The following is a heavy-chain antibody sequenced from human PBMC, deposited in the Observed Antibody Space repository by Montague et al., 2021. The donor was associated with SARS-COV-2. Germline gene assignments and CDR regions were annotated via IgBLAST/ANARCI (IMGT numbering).Heavy chain of an antibody. J-gene: IGHJ5*02. CDR2: ISSSGSTI. Sequence: SLRLSCAASGFTFSDYYMSWIRQAPGKGLEWVSYISSSGSTIYYADSXXGRFTISRDNAKNSLYLQMNSLRAEDTAVYYCARGIAVAGWGNWFDPWGQGTLVTVSS. D-gene: IGHD6-19*01. CDR1: GFTFSDYY. V-gene: IGHV3-11*01. CDR3: ARGIAVAGWGNWFDP.